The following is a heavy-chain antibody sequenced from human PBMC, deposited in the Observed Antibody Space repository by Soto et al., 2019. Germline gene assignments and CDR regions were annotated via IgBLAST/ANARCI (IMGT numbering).Heavy chain of an antibody. Sequence: SETLSLTCAVYGGSFSGYYWSWIRQPPGKGLEWIGEINHSGSTNYNPSLKSRVTISVDTSKNQFSLKLSSVTAADTAVYYCARGPYDFWSGYPSSPFDYWGQGTLVTVSS. CDR2: INHSGST. V-gene: IGHV4-34*01. D-gene: IGHD3-3*01. CDR1: GGSFSGYY. J-gene: IGHJ4*02. CDR3: ARGPYDFWSGYPSSPFDY.